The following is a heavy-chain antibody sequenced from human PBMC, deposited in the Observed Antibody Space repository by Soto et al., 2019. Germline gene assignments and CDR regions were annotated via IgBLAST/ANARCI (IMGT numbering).Heavy chain of an antibody. Sequence: SETLSLTCTVSGGSISSYYWSWIRQPPGKGLEWIGYIYYGGSTNYNPSLKSRVTISVDTSKNQFSLKLSSVTAADTAVYYCARHHGWYDAFDIWGQGTMVTVSS. J-gene: IGHJ3*02. CDR1: GGSISSYY. D-gene: IGHD6-19*01. V-gene: IGHV4-59*08. CDR3: ARHHGWYDAFDI. CDR2: IYYGGST.